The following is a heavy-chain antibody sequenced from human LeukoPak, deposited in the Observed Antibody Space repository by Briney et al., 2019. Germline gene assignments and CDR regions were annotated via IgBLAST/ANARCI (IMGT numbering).Heavy chain of an antibody. Sequence: WASVQVSCKASGGTFSSYAISWVRQAPGQGLEWMGGIIPIFGTANYAQKLQGTVTITADKSTSTPYMELSSLRSEDTAVYYCATVGDFWSGYYRDYYYYYYMDVWGKGTTVTVSS. CDR2: IIPIFGTA. CDR3: ATVGDFWSGYYRDYYYYYYMDV. V-gene: IGHV1-69*06. CDR1: GGTFSSYA. D-gene: IGHD3-3*01. J-gene: IGHJ6*03.